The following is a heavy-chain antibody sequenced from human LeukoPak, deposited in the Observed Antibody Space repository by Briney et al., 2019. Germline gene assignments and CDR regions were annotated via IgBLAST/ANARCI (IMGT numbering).Heavy chain of an antibody. CDR1: GFTFSGYW. J-gene: IGHJ3*02. Sequence: GGSLRLSCAASGFTFSGYWMHWVRQAPGKGLVWVSRINGDGTSTTHADCVKGRFTISRDNAKNTLYLQMNSLRAEDTAVYYCARGGLTGAFDIWGQGTMVTASS. V-gene: IGHV3-74*01. CDR2: INGDGTST. CDR3: ARGGLTGAFDI. D-gene: IGHD5-12*01.